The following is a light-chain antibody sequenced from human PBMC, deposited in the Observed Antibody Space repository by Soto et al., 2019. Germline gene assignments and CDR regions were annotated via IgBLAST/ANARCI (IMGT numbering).Light chain of an antibody. V-gene: IGKV3-20*01. CDR3: QQYGHSPLT. CDR2: GAS. J-gene: IGKJ4*01. Sequence: EIVLTQSPATLSLSPEERASLSCVASQSVSNTYLAWYQQKPGQAPRLLIYGASSRATGIPNRFSGSGSGTDFTPTINKLEPGDSAVYYCQQYGHSPLTFGGGTKVDIK. CDR1: QSVSNTY.